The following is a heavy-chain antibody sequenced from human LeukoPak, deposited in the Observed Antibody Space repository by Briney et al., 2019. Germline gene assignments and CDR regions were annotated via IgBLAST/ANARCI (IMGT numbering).Heavy chain of an antibody. D-gene: IGHD3-3*01. CDR3: ARDPSHTLFGVVNTGEHDAFDI. CDR1: GFTFSTYG. J-gene: IGHJ3*02. V-gene: IGHV3-48*01. Sequence: GGSLRLPCAASGFTFSTYGMNWVRQAPGKGLEWVSYISGSSSTIYYADSVKGRFTISRDNAKNSLYLQMNSLSAEDTAVYYCARDPSHTLFGVVNTGEHDAFDIWGQGTMVTVSS. CDR2: ISGSSSTI.